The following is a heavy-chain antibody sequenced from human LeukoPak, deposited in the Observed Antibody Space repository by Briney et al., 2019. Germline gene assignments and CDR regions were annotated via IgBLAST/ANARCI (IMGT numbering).Heavy chain of an antibody. CDR1: GFSFDDYA. V-gene: IGHV3-9*03. Sequence: PGGSLRLSCAASGFSFDDYAMHWVRQAPGKGLEWVSRISWNSGSIGYADSVKGRFTISRDNAKNSLYLQMNSLRAEDMALYYCAKDYSGSYQYFDYWGQGTLVTVSS. D-gene: IGHD1-26*01. CDR3: AKDYSGSYQYFDY. J-gene: IGHJ4*02. CDR2: ISWNSGSI.